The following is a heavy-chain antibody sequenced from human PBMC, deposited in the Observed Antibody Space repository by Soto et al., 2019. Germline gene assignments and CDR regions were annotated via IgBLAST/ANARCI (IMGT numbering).Heavy chain of an antibody. D-gene: IGHD2-15*01. Sequence: SETLSLTCTVSGGSISSSSYYWGWIRQPPGKGLEWIGSIYYSGSTYYNPSLKSRVTISVDTSKNQFSLKLSSVTAADTAVYYCARRCGYCSGGSSEPAYYYYYGMDVWGQGTTVTVSS. V-gene: IGHV4-39*01. CDR3: ARRCGYCSGGSSEPAYYYYYGMDV. J-gene: IGHJ6*02. CDR1: GGSISSSSYY. CDR2: IYYSGST.